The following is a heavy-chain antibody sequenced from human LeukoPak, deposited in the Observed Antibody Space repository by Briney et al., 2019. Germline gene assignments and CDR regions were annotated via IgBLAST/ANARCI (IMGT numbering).Heavy chain of an antibody. V-gene: IGHV1-3*01. CDR2: INAGNGNT. J-gene: IGHJ3*02. Sequence: ASVKVSCKASGYTFTSYAMHWVRQAPGQRLEWMGWINAGNGNTKYSQKFQGRVTITRDTSASTAYMELSSLRSEDTAVYYCASNQGVVDAFDIWGQGTMVTVSS. D-gene: IGHD1-14*01. CDR3: ASNQGVVDAFDI. CDR1: GYTFTSYA.